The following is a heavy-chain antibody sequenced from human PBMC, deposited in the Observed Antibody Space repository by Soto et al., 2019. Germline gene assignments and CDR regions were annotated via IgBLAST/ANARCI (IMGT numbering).Heavy chain of an antibody. Sequence: EVQLVESGGGLVQPGGSLRLSCAASGFTFSNYWMTWVRQAPGKGLEWVANIKQDGSEKYYVDSVKGRFTISRDNAKNSLYLEINSLSAEDTAVYYCARALILDWGQETLVIVSS. CDR2: IKQDGSEK. J-gene: IGHJ4*02. CDR3: ARALILD. CDR1: GFTFSNYW. D-gene: IGHD3-16*01. V-gene: IGHV3-7*01.